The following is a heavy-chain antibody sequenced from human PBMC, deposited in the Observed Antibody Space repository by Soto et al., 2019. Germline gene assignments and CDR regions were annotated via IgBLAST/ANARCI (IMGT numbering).Heavy chain of an antibody. Sequence: SETLSLTCTVSGGSVSRDSNFWSWIRQPPGKGLEWIGYTYYSGPTRYNPSLESRVTISIDSSKNQVSLNLTSVTAADTAVYYCARGYSHYAHWGRGTLVTVSS. J-gene: IGHJ4*02. CDR2: TYYSGPT. CDR1: GGSVSRDSNF. CDR3: ARGYSHYAH. D-gene: IGHD4-4*01. V-gene: IGHV4-61*01.